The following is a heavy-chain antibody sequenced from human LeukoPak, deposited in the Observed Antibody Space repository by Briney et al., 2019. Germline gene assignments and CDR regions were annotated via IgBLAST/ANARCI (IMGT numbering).Heavy chain of an antibody. V-gene: IGHV3-48*01. CDR2: ISSSSTI. J-gene: IGHJ3*02. CDR1: GFTFSSYS. Sequence: GGSLRLSCAASGFTFSSYSMNWVRQAPGKGLEWVSYISSSSTIYYADSVKGRFTISRDNAKNSLYLQMNSLRAEDTAVYYCARGDFESGSYNDAFDIWGQGTMVTVS. D-gene: IGHD1-26*01. CDR3: ARGDFESGSYNDAFDI.